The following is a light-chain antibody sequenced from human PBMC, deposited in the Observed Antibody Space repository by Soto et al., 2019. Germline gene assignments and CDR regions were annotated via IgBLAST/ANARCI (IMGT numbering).Light chain of an antibody. Sequence: TQITQSPSTLSASVGDRVTITCRASQSISSWLAWYQQKPGKAPRLLIYKASNLESGVPSRFSGSGSGTEFTLTISSLQPGDFATYYCQQYNNFSWTFGQGTKVDIK. CDR3: QQYNNFSWT. CDR1: QSISSW. J-gene: IGKJ1*01. V-gene: IGKV1-5*03. CDR2: KAS.